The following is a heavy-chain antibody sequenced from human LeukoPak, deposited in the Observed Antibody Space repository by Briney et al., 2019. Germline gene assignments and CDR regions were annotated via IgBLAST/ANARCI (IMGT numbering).Heavy chain of an antibody. CDR3: ARDHDYGPDY. D-gene: IGHD4/OR15-4a*01. CDR1: GFTFSDHY. CDR2: IKPDSVAT. Sequence: EASVKLSCTTSGFTFSDHYMHWVRQAPGQGLEWTGWIKPDSVATNYEQKFQGRFTMSRDMSISTVYMDLTSLTSDDTAMYWCARDHDYGPDYWGQGTLVTVSA. V-gene: IGHV1-2*02. J-gene: IGHJ4*02.